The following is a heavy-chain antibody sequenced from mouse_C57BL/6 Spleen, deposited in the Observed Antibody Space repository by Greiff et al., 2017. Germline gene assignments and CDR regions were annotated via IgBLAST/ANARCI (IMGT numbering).Heavy chain of an antibody. CDR2: IDPANGNT. CDR3: ASPFITTAGGFAY. CDR1: GFNIKNTY. J-gene: IGHJ3*01. V-gene: IGHV14-3*01. D-gene: IGHD1-1*01. Sequence: EVQGVESVAELVRPGASVKLSCTASGFNIKNTYLHWVKQRPEQGLEWIGRIDPANGNTKYAPKLQGKATITADTSSNTAYLQLSSLTSEDTAIYYCASPFITTAGGFAYGGQGTLVTVSA.